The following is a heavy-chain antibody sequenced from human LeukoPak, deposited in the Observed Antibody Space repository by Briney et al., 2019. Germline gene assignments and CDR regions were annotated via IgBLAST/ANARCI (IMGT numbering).Heavy chain of an antibody. CDR3: ARISSWYDFDY. D-gene: IGHD6-13*01. Sequence: GGSLRLSCAASGFTFSTYAMSWVRQTPGKGLEWVSVISGGGDITYYADSVKGRFTISRDNSKTTLYLQMNSLRAEDTAVYYCARISSWYDFDYWGQGTLVTVSS. V-gene: IGHV3-23*01. J-gene: IGHJ4*02. CDR2: ISGGGDIT. CDR1: GFTFSTYA.